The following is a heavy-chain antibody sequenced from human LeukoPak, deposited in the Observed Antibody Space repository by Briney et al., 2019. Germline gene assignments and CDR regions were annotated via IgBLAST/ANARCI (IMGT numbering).Heavy chain of an antibody. Sequence: GGSLRLSCAASGFTFSSYAMNWVRQAPGKGLEWVSYISSSGSTIDYADSVKGRFTISRDNAKNSLYLQMNSLRAEDTAVYYCSRLRGYSYGYADYWGQGTLVTVSS. J-gene: IGHJ4*02. CDR1: GFTFSSYA. D-gene: IGHD5-18*01. CDR2: ISSSGSTI. V-gene: IGHV3-48*04. CDR3: SRLRGYSYGYADY.